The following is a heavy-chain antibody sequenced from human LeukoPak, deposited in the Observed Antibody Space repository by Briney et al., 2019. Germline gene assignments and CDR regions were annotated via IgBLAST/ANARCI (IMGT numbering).Heavy chain of an antibody. J-gene: IGHJ3*02. CDR3: ARDLAVAGDAFDI. D-gene: IGHD6-19*01. V-gene: IGHV3-48*03. CDR1: GFTFSSYE. Sequence: GGSLRLSCAASGFTFSSYEMNWVRQAPGKGLEWVSYISSGSTIYYADSVKGRFTISRDNAKNSLYLQMNSLRAEDTAVYYCARDLAVAGDAFDIWGQGTMVTVSS. CDR2: ISSGSTI.